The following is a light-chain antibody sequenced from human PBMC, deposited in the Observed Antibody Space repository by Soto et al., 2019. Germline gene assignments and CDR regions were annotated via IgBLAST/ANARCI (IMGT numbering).Light chain of an antibody. Sequence: QSVLTQPRSVSGSPGQSVTISCTGTSSDVGGYNYVSWYQQHPGKAPKLMIYDVSKRPSGVPDRFSGSTSGNTASLTISGLQAEDEADYYCCSYAGSYTPWVFGGGTKVTVL. V-gene: IGLV2-11*01. CDR2: DVS. CDR1: SSDVGGYNY. CDR3: CSYAGSYTPWV. J-gene: IGLJ2*01.